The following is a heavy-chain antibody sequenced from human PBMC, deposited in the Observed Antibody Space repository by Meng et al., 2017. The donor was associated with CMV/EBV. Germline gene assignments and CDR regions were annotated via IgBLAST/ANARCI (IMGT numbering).Heavy chain of an antibody. CDR3: ARGDDDNNGPNY. CDR2: IYIGGTT. V-gene: IGHV3-53*01. D-gene: IGHD3-22*01. J-gene: IGHJ4*02. CDR1: GFTVTSNY. Sequence: LSCAASGFTVTSNYMSWVRQAPGQGLEWVSVIYIGGTTYYADSVKGRFTISRDNSKNTLFLQMNSLRGEDTAVYYCARGDDDNNGPNYWGQGTLVTVSS.